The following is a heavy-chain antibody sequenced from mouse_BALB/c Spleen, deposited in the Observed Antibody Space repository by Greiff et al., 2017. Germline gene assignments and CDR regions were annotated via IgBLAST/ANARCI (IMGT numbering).Heavy chain of an antibody. D-gene: IGHD2-10*02. Sequence: EVQRVESGGGLVQPGGSLKLSCAASGFTFSSYGMSWVRQTPDKRLELVATINSNGGSTYYPDSVKGRFTISRDNAKNTLYLQMSSLKSEDTAMYYCARRGYGNFAYWGQGTLVTVSA. J-gene: IGHJ3*01. CDR3: ARRGYGNFAY. CDR1: GFTFSSYG. V-gene: IGHV5-6-3*01. CDR2: INSNGGST.